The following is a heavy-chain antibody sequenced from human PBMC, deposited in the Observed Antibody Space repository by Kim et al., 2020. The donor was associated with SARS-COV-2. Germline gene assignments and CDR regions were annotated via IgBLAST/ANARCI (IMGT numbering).Heavy chain of an antibody. CDR2: IIPIFGTA. CDR1: GGTFSSYA. V-gene: IGHV1-69*13. CDR3: ARVNIVVVPAATYYYYYGMDV. D-gene: IGHD2-2*01. Sequence: SVKVSCKASGGTFSSYAISWVRQAPGQGLEWMGGIIPIFGTANYAQKFQGRVTITADESTSTAYMELSSLRSEDTAVYYCARVNIVVVPAATYYYYYGMDVWGQGTTVTVSS. J-gene: IGHJ6*02.